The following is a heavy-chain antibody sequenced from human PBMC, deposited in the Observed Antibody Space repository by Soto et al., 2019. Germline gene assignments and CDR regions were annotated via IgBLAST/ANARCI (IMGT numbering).Heavy chain of an antibody. CDR1: GFSLSTSGVG. CDR3: ARDSSNYYGFDY. D-gene: IGHD3-22*01. J-gene: IGHJ4*02. V-gene: IGHV2-5*02. CDR2: IYWDDDK. Sequence: QITLKESGPALVKPTQTLTLTCTFSGFSLSTSGVGVGWIRQPPGKALEWLALIYWDDDKRYSPSLKNRLTITKDTSKNQVVLTMTNMDPVHTATYYCARDSSNYYGFDYWGQGTLVTVSS.